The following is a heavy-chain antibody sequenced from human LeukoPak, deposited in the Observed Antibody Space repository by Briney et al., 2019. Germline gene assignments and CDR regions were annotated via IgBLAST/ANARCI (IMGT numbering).Heavy chain of an antibody. D-gene: IGHD3-10*01. Sequence: GASVKDSCKAPVYTLTGYYRHWVRQAPGEGLEWMGWINPNNSDTIYAQKFQGRVTMTRDTSLSTGYMELSSLRSDDTAVYYCARQVGGSFDYWGQGTLVTVSA. CDR3: ARQVGGSFDY. J-gene: IGHJ4*02. CDR2: INPNNSDT. V-gene: IGHV1-2*02. CDR1: VYTLTGYY.